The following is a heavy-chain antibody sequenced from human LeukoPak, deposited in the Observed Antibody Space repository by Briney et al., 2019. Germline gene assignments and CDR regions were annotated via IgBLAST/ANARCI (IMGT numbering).Heavy chain of an antibody. J-gene: IGHJ4*02. Sequence: PSETLSLTCTVAGGSISSYYWSWIRQPPGKGLEWIGYIYYTGNTNYNPSLKSRVTISVDTSKNQFSLKLSSVTAADTAVYYCARRGSSGWHFDYWGQGTLVTVSS. CDR3: ARRGSSGWHFDY. V-gene: IGHV4-59*01. CDR2: IYYTGNT. D-gene: IGHD6-19*01. CDR1: GGSISSYY.